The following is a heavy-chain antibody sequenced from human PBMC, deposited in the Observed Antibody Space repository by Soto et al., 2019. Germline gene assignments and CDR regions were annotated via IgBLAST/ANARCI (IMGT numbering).Heavy chain of an antibody. CDR2: INAGNGNT. CDR3: ARDRCSGGSCYLLDY. Sequence: GASVKVSCKASGYTFTSYAMHWVRQAPGQRLEWMGWINAGNGNTKYSQKFQGRVTITRDTSASTAYMELSSLRSEDTAVYYCARDRCSGGSCYLLDYWGQGTLFTVSS. D-gene: IGHD2-15*01. V-gene: IGHV1-3*01. CDR1: GYTFTSYA. J-gene: IGHJ4*02.